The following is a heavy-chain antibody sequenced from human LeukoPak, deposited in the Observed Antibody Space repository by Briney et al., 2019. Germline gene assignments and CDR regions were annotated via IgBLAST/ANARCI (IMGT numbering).Heavy chain of an antibody. D-gene: IGHD6-25*01. V-gene: IGHV3-30-3*01. CDR2: ISYDGSNK. Sequence: PGGSLRLSCAASGFTFSSYAMHWVRQAPGKGLEWVALISYDGSNKYYADSVKGRFTISRDNTKNTLYLQMNSLRAEDTAVYYCARAGRAGDAFDIWGQGTMVTVSS. CDR1: GFTFSSYA. CDR3: ARAGRAGDAFDI. J-gene: IGHJ3*02.